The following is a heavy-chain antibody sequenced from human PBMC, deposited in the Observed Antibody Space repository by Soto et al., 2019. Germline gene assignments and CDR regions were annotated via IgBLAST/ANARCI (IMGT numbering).Heavy chain of an antibody. Sequence: SVKVSCKASGVTVSSYYISWVRQSPLQVLEWMGGIIPIFGTANYAQKFQGRVTITADESTSTAYMELSSLRSEDTAVYYCAREGDYYDSRNAFDIWGQGTMVTVSS. J-gene: IGHJ3*02. D-gene: IGHD3-22*01. CDR1: GVTVSSYY. V-gene: IGHV1-69*13. CDR2: IIPIFGTA. CDR3: AREGDYYDSRNAFDI.